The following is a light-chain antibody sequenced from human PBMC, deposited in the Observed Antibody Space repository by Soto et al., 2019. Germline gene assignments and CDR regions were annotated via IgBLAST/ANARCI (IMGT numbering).Light chain of an antibody. V-gene: IGLV1-40*01. CDR3: QSFDSRLSGWV. Sequence: QSVLTQPPSVSGAPGQRATTSGTGSSSSTGAGYDVHGYQQLPGTAPKLLVLGNNDRPPGVPDRFSASKSGTSASLAITGLQVEDEADYYCQSFDSRLSGWVFGGGTKVTVL. J-gene: IGLJ2*01. CDR2: GNN. CDR1: SSSTGAGYD.